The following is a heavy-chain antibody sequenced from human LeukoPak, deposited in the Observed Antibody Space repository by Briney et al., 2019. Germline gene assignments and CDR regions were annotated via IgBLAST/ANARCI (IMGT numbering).Heavy chain of an antibody. CDR3: ARAGRDGYNWGYYFDY. D-gene: IGHD5-24*01. J-gene: IGHJ4*02. V-gene: IGHV3-66*01. CDR1: GFTVSSNY. Sequence: GGSLRLSCAASGFTVSSNYMSWVRQAPGKGLEWVSVIYSGGSTYYADSVKGRFTISRDNSKNTLYLQMNSLRAEDTAVYYCARAGRDGYNWGYYFDYWGQGTLVTVSS. CDR2: IYSGGST.